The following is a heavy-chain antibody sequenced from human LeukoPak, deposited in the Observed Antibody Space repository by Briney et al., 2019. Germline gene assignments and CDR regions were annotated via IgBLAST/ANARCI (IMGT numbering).Heavy chain of an antibody. J-gene: IGHJ4*02. Sequence: GGSLRLSCVASGFPFSSYWMTWVRQAPGKGLEWVANINQDGSKKSYVDSVKGRFTISRDNAKNSLYLQMNSLRAEDTAIYYCTRVGYIDEGIDYWGQGTLVTVSS. CDR3: TRVGYIDEGIDY. D-gene: IGHD5-24*01. V-gene: IGHV3-7*04. CDR2: INQDGSKK. CDR1: GFPFSSYW.